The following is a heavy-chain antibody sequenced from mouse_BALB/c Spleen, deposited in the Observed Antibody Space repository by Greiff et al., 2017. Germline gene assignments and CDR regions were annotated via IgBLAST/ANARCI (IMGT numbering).Heavy chain of an antibody. CDR1: GFNIKDTY. J-gene: IGHJ4*01. Sequence: VQLQQSGAELVKPGASVKLSCTASGFNIKDTYMHWVKQRPEQGLEWIGRIDPANGNTKYDPKFQGKATITADTSSNTAYLQLSSLTSEDTAVYYCAPYYDYGAMDYWGQGTSVTVSS. CDR2: IDPANGNT. V-gene: IGHV14-3*02. CDR3: APYYDYGAMDY. D-gene: IGHD2-4*01.